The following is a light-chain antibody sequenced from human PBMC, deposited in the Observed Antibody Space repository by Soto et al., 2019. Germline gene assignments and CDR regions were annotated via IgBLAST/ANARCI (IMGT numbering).Light chain of an antibody. Sequence: QSVMTQPPSVSAAPGQRVTISCSGSSSNIGGNSVSWYQQLPGTAPKLLIYDDDKRPSGIPDRFSGSKSGTSATLGITGFQTGDEADHYCGSWDSSLSAYVFGTGTKLTLL. J-gene: IGLJ1*01. CDR3: GSWDSSLSAYV. CDR2: DDD. CDR1: SSNIGGNS. V-gene: IGLV1-51*01.